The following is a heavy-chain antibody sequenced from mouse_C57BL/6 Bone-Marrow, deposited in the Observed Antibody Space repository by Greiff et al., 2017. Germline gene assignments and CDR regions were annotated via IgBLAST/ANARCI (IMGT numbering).Heavy chain of an antibody. CDR3: ATSFIYYYGSSGYYYAMDY. Sequence: QVQLQQPGAELVKPGASVKLSCKASGYTFTSYWMHWVKQRPGQGLEWIGMIHPNSGSTNYNEKFKSKATLTVDKASITAYMQLSSLTSEDSAVYYCATSFIYYYGSSGYYYAMDYWGQGTSVTVSS. V-gene: IGHV1-64*01. D-gene: IGHD1-1*01. J-gene: IGHJ4*01. CDR1: GYTFTSYW. CDR2: IHPNSGST.